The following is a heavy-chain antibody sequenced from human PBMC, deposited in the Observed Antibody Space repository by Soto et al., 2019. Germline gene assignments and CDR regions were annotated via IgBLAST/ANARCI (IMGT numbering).Heavy chain of an antibody. CDR2: MNPNSGNT. CDR1: GYTFTSYD. V-gene: IGHV1-8*01. J-gene: IGHJ6*03. Sequence: ASVKVSCKASGYTFTSYDINWVRQATGQGLEWMGWMNPNSGNTGYAQKFQGRVTMTRNTSISTAYMELSSLRSEDTAVYYCARQGFDYYYMDVWGKGTTVTVSS. D-gene: IGHD3-3*01. CDR3: ARQGFDYYYMDV.